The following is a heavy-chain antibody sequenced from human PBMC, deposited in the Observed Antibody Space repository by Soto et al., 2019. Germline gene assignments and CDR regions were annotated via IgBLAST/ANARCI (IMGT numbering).Heavy chain of an antibody. Sequence: SETLSLTCTVSGGSISSHYWNWIRQPPGKGLEWIGCIYNSATTNYNPSLKSRVTISVDTSRSQFSLRLTSVTAADTAIYYCATEKSVGDYNWFERWGKGVLVT. V-gene: IGHV4-59*11. J-gene: IGHJ5*02. D-gene: IGHD3-16*01. CDR1: GGSISSHY. CDR3: ATEKSVGDYNWFER. CDR2: IYNSATT.